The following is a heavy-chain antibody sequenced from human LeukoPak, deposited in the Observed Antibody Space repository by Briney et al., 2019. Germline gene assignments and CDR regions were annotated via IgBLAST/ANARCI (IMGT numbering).Heavy chain of an antibody. V-gene: IGHV3-30-3*01. CDR1: GFTFSSYA. D-gene: IGHD3-3*01. CDR3: ARDPGRSGYPYYYYYMDV. Sequence: QPGRSLRLSCAASGFTFSSYAMYWVRQAPGKGLEWVAVISYDGSNKYYADSVKGRFTISRDNSKNTLYLQMNSLRAEDTAVYYCARDPGRSGYPYYYYYMDVWGKGTTVTVSS. CDR2: ISYDGSNK. J-gene: IGHJ6*03.